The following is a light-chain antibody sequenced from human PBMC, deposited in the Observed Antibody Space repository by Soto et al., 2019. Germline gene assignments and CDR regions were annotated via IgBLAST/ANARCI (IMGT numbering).Light chain of an antibody. CDR3: QQYNNWPKT. CDR1: QSVSVN. CDR2: GAS. V-gene: IGKV3-15*01. J-gene: IGKJ1*01. Sequence: EIVMTQSPGTLSLSPGERATLSCRASQSVSVNLAWYQQKPGQAPRLLIYGASTRATGIPARFSGSGSGTEFTLTISSLQSEDFAVYYCQQYNNWPKTFGQGTKVDI.